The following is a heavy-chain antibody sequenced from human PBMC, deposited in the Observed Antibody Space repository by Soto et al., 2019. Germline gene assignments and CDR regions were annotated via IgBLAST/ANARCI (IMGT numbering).Heavy chain of an antibody. D-gene: IGHD3-10*01. Sequence: GGSLRLSCAASGFTFSSYSMNWVRQAPGKGLEWVSSISSSSSYIYYADSVKGRFTISRDNAKNPLYLQMNSLRAEDTAVYYCARDLGYGSGSYYNWFDPWGQGTLVTVSS. CDR2: ISSSSSYI. CDR3: ARDLGYGSGSYYNWFDP. CDR1: GFTFSSYS. J-gene: IGHJ5*02. V-gene: IGHV3-21*01.